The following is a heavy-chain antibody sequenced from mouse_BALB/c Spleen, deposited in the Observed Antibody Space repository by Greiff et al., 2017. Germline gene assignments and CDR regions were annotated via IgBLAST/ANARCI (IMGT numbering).Heavy chain of an antibody. Sequence: EVQLVESGGGLVKPGGSLKLSCAASGFTFSDYYMYWVRQTPEKRLEWVASISSGGSTYYPDSVKGRFTISRDNARNILYLQMSSLRSEDTAMYYCASRGNWDYWGQGTTLTVSS. CDR3: ASRGNWDY. V-gene: IGHV5-6-5*01. J-gene: IGHJ2*01. D-gene: IGHD2-1*01. CDR1: GFTFSDYY. CDR2: ISSGGST.